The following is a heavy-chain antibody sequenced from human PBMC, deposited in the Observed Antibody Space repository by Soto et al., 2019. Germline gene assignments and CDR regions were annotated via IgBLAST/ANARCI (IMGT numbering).Heavy chain of an antibody. CDR1: GGTFSSYA. CDR2: IIPIFGTA. J-gene: IGHJ5*02. Sequence: SVKVSCKASGGTFSSYAISWVRQAPGQGLEWMGGIIPIFGTANYAQKFQGRVTITADESTSTAYMELSSLRSEDTAVYYCARDLGYYDSSGFNWFDPWGQGTLVTVSS. CDR3: ARDLGYYDSSGFNWFDP. D-gene: IGHD3-22*01. V-gene: IGHV1-69*13.